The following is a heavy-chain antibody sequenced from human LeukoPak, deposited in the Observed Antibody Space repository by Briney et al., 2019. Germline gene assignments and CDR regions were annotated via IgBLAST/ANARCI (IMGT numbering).Heavy chain of an antibody. D-gene: IGHD1-1*01. J-gene: IGHJ4*02. Sequence: SSETLSLTCTVSGGSISSYYWSWIRQPPGKGLEWIGYIYHSGSTYYNPSLKSRVTISVDRSNNQFSLKMSSVTAADTAVYYCVRDVSQRRHFDYWGQGTLVTVSS. CDR2: IYHSGST. CDR1: GGSISSYY. CDR3: VRDVSQRRHFDY. V-gene: IGHV4-59*12.